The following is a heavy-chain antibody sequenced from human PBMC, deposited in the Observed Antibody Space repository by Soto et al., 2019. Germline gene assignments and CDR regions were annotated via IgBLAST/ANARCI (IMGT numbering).Heavy chain of an antibody. D-gene: IGHD6-25*01. Sequence: VLLVESGGGLVQPGRSLRLSFAVSGFNFGNYAMHWVRQAPGKGLEWVAAINWNSDKVAYAGSVLGRFTIFRDSAKNSLHLQMNDLTTEDTALYYCAKDKGGTPYYIDSWGQGILVTVSS. V-gene: IGHV3-9*01. J-gene: IGHJ4*02. CDR2: INWNSDKV. CDR3: AKDKGGTPYYIDS. CDR1: GFNFGNYA.